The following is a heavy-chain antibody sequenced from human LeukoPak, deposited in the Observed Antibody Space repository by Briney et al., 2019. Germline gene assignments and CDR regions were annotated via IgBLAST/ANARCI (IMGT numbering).Heavy chain of an antibody. CDR3: ARDPQSAYPPWYFDL. Sequence: GGSLRLSCAASGFTFSDYYMTWIRQPPGKGLEWVTYISRRNSRSNIYSNYEGSVKGRFTISRDDAKNPLYLQMSNLGAEDTATYYCARDPQSAYPPWYFDLWGRGTLVTVSS. V-gene: IGHV3-11*05. CDR2: ISRRNSRSNIYS. J-gene: IGHJ2*01. CDR1: GFTFSDYY. D-gene: IGHD3-16*01.